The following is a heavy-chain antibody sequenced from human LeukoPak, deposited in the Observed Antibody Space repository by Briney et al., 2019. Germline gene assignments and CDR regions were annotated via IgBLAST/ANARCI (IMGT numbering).Heavy chain of an antibody. CDR3: AKSDCSGGSCQYYFDY. CDR1: GFTFSSYA. Sequence: GGSLRLSCAASGFTFSSYAMSWVRQAPGKGLEWVSAISGSGGSTYYAASVKGRFTISRDNSKNTLYLQMNSLRAEDTAVYYCAKSDCSGGSCQYYFDYWGQGTLVTVSS. CDR2: ISGSGGST. D-gene: IGHD2-15*01. V-gene: IGHV3-23*01. J-gene: IGHJ4*02.